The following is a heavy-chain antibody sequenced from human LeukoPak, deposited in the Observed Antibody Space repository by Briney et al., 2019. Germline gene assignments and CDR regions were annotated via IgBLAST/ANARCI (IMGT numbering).Heavy chain of an antibody. CDR3: ARDFDDFWSGYYCDY. Sequence: GGSLRLSCAASGFTSSSYSMNWVRQAPGKGLEWVSSISSSSSYIYYADSVKGRFTISRDNAKNSLYLQMNSLRAEDTAVYYCARDFDDFWSGYYCDYWGQGTLVTVSS. V-gene: IGHV3-21*01. CDR1: GFTSSSYS. CDR2: ISSSSSYI. D-gene: IGHD3-3*01. J-gene: IGHJ4*02.